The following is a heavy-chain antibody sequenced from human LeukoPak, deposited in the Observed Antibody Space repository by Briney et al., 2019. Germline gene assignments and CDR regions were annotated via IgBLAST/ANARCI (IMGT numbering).Heavy chain of an antibody. V-gene: IGHV4-39*01. J-gene: IGHJ5*02. Sequence: SETLSLTCTVSGGSISGSSYYWGWIRQPPGKGLEWIGSIYHSGSTYYNPSLKSRVTISVDTSKNQFSLKLSSVTAAGTAVYYCARRVMRVAANWFDPWGREPWSPSPQ. CDR2: IYHSGST. CDR1: GGSISGSSYY. D-gene: IGHD6-25*01. CDR3: ARRVMRVAANWFDP.